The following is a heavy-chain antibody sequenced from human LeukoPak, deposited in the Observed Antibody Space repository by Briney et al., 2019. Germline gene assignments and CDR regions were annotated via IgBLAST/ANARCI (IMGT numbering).Heavy chain of an antibody. J-gene: IGHJ5*02. Sequence: PGGSLRLSCAASGFTFSSYAMHWVRQAPGKGLEWMAVISFDESSKSYSDSVKGRFTISRDNSKNTLYLQMNSLRAEDTAMYYCAKTTSVYGSGDDYWFDPWGQGTLVTVSS. D-gene: IGHD3-10*01. CDR2: ISFDESSK. CDR3: AKTTSVYGSGDDYWFDP. CDR1: GFTFSSYA. V-gene: IGHV3-30-3*01.